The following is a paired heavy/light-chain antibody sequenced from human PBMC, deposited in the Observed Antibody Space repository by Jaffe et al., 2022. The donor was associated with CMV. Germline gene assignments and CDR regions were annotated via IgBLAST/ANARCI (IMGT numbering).Light chain of an antibody. CDR2: DAS. V-gene: IGKV3-11*01. CDR3: QQRSNGLT. CDR1: QSVSSY. Sequence: EIVLTQSPATLSLSPGERATLSCRASQSVSSYLAWYQQKPGQAPRLLIYDASNRATGIPARFSGSGSGTDFTLTISSLEPEDFAVYYCQQRSNGLTFGGGTKVEIK. J-gene: IGKJ4*01.
Heavy chain of an antibody. Sequence: QVQLQESGPGLVKPSGTLSLTCAVSGGSISSSNWWSWVRQPPGKGLEWIGEIYHSGSTNYNPSLKSRVTISVDKSKNQFSLKLSSVTAADTAVYYCARVFGRPGAGSCYSRVCRKYYMDVWGKGTTVTVSS. CDR2: IYHSGST. D-gene: IGHD2-15*01. V-gene: IGHV4-4*02. J-gene: IGHJ6*03. CDR1: GGSISSSNW. CDR3: ARVFGRPGAGSCYSRVCRKYYMDV.